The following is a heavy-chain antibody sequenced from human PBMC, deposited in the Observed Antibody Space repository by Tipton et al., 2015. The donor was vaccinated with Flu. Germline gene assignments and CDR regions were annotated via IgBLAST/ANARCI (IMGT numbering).Heavy chain of an antibody. D-gene: IGHD4-11*01. J-gene: IGHJ5*02. V-gene: IGHV4-39*07. Sequence: TLSLTCAVSGASISSTSYFWGWIRQPPGKGLEWIGTIYHNGGTYFKSSLRSRLSMAADTSKNQFSLKLSSVTAADTAVYYCARYPESNYHWFGPWGQGALVTVSS. CDR3: ARYPESNYHWFGP. CDR2: IYHNGGT. CDR1: GASISSTSYF.